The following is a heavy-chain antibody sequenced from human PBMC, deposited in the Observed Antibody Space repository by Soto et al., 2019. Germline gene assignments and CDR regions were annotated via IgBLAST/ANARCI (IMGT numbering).Heavy chain of an antibody. D-gene: IGHD3-10*01. CDR2: IYYSGST. J-gene: IGHJ3*02. CDR1: GGSIRSYY. CDR3: ARVWGGAFDI. V-gene: IGHV4-59*01. Sequence: SETLSLTYTVSGGSIRSYYWSWIRQPPGKGLEWIGYIYYSGSTNYNPSLKSRVTISVDTSKNQFSLKLSSVTAADTAVYYCARVWGGAFDIWGQGAMVTVSS.